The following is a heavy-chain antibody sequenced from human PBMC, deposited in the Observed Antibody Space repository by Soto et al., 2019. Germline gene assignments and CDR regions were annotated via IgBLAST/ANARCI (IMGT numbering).Heavy chain of an antibody. CDR2: INPNSGGT. J-gene: IGHJ4*02. Sequence: AASVKVSCKASGYTFTGYYMHWVRQAPGQGLEWMGWINPNSGGTNYAQKFQGWVTMTRDTSISTAYMELSRLRSDDTAVYYCARETTNGGNSGYFDYWGQGTLVTVSS. V-gene: IGHV1-2*04. D-gene: IGHD2-21*02. CDR1: GYTFTGYY. CDR3: ARETTNGGNSGYFDY.